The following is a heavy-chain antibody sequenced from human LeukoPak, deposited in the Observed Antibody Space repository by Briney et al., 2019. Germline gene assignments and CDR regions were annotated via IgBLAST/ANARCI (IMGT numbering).Heavy chain of an antibody. D-gene: IGHD3-16*01. CDR2: IIPIFGTA. V-gene: IGHV1-69*13. CDR1: GGTFSSYA. Sequence: SVRVSCKASGGTFSSYAISWVRQAPGQGLEWMGGIIPIFGTANYAQKFQGRVTITADESTSTAYMELSSLRSEDTAVYYCATTEGGEQLEYYFDYWGQGTLVTVSS. J-gene: IGHJ4*02. CDR3: ATTEGGEQLEYYFDY.